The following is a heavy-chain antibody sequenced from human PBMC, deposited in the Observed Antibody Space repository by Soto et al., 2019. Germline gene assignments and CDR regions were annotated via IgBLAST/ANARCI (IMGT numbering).Heavy chain of an antibody. J-gene: IGHJ3*02. V-gene: IGHV3-11*01. CDR3: ARNQRYCTGGSCFYDI. CDR2: ISSSGSIR. CDR1: GFTFSDYY. Sequence: QVQLVESGGGLVKPGGSLRLSCAASGFTFSDYYMTWIRQAPGKGLEWVSYISSSGSIRYYADSVKGRLTISRDNAKNSLYLQMNSLRADDTAVYYCARNQRYCTGGSCFYDIWGQGTMVTVSS. D-gene: IGHD2-15*01.